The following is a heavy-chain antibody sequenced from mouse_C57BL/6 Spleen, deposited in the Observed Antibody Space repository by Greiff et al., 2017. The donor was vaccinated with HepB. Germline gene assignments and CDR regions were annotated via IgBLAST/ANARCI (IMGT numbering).Heavy chain of an antibody. V-gene: IGHV5-17*01. J-gene: IGHJ4*01. Sequence: EVKLVESGGGLVKPGGSLKLSCAASGFTFSDYGVHWVRQAPEKGLEWVAYISSGSSTIYYADTVKGRFTISRDNAKNTLFLQMTSLRSEDTAMYYCARRNDYDPYYYAMDYWGQGTSVTVSS. CDR2: ISSGSSTI. D-gene: IGHD2-4*01. CDR1: GFTFSDYG. CDR3: ARRNDYDPYYYAMDY.